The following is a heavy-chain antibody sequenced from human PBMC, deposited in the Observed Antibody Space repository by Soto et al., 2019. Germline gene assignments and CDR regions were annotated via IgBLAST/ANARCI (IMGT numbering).Heavy chain of an antibody. J-gene: IGHJ3*02. CDR1: GYSFTSYW. D-gene: IGHD5-12*01. Sequence: GSSLKISCKGSGYSFTSYWICWVCQMPGKGLEWMGIIYPGDSDTRYSPSFQGQVTISAEKSISTAYLQWSSLKASDTAMYYCATSVEMATTKGDAFDIWGQGTMVTVSS. CDR2: IYPGDSDT. CDR3: ATSVEMATTKGDAFDI. V-gene: IGHV5-51*01.